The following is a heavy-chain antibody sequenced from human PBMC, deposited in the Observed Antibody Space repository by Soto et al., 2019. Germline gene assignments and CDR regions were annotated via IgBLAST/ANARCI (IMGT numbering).Heavy chain of an antibody. J-gene: IGHJ6*02. D-gene: IGHD5-12*01. V-gene: IGHV5-10-1*01. CDR1: GYSFTSYW. Sequence: GESLNISCKGSGYSFTSYWISWVRQMHGKGLEWMGRIDPSDSYTNYSPSFQGHVTISADKSISTAYLQWSSLKASDTAMYYCARSDIVATGYYYYYGMDVWGQGTTVTVSS. CDR2: IDPSDSYT. CDR3: ARSDIVATGYYYYYGMDV.